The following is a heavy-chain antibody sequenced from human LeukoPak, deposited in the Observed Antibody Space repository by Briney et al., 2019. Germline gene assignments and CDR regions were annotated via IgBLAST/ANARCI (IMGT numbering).Heavy chain of an antibody. V-gene: IGHV3-33*01. CDR3: ARADIAAAGYPYY. Sequence: PGGSLRLSCAASGFTFSNYGMHWVRQAPGKGLEWVAVIWYDGSNKYYADSVKGRFTISIDNSKNTLYLQRNSLRAEDTAVYYCARADIAAAGYPYYWGQGTLVTVSS. D-gene: IGHD6-13*01. CDR2: IWYDGSNK. CDR1: GFTFSNYG. J-gene: IGHJ4*02.